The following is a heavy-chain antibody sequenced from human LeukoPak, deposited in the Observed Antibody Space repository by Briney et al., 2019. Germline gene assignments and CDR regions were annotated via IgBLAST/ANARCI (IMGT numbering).Heavy chain of an antibody. Sequence: GGSLRLSCAASGFTFSSYWMHWVRQAPGKGLEWVAVISYDGSNKYYADSVKGRFTISRDNSKNTLYLQMNSLRAEDTAVYYCARDPPDSYSSGWLDYWGQGTLVTVSS. CDR1: GFTFSSYW. D-gene: IGHD6-19*01. CDR2: ISYDGSNK. J-gene: IGHJ4*02. V-gene: IGHV3-30-3*01. CDR3: ARDPPDSYSSGWLDY.